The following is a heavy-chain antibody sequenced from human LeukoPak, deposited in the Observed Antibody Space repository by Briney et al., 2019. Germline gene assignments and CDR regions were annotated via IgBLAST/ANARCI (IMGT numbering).Heavy chain of an antibody. CDR1: GGSFSGYH. D-gene: IGHD3-22*01. J-gene: IGHJ6*03. CDR3: ARGRHDITMIVVVMTSVSYYLDV. V-gene: IGHV4-34*01. Sequence: PSEALSLTCAVYGGSFSGYHWTWIRQSPGKGLEWIGDINPSGSTYYNPSLKSRLTISVDTSKNQFSLKLRSVTAADTAVYYCARGRHDITMIVVVMTSVSYYLDVWGKGTTVTVS. CDR2: INPSGST.